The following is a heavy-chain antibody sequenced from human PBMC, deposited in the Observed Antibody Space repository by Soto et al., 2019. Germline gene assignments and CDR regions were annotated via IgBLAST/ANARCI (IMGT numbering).Heavy chain of an antibody. V-gene: IGHV1-18*01. CDR3: TSGPRYCSTSMCFSGVTWFDP. D-gene: IGHD2-2*01. CDR2: ISSYNGNT. J-gene: IGHJ5*02. CDR1: GYIFTSYG. Sequence: QVQLVQSGAEVRNPGASVKVSCKASGYIFTSYGISWVRQAPGQGLEWMGWISSYNGNTNYAQKVQGSVTMTTDKSATTTYIELRSLTSDDTAVYYCTSGPRYCSTSMCFSGVTWFDPWGQGTLVTVSS.